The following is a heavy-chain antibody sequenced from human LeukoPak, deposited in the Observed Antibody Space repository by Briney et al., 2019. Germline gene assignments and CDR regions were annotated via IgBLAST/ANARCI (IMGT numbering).Heavy chain of an antibody. CDR2: INHSGST. D-gene: IGHD3-10*01. CDR1: GGSFSGYY. V-gene: IGHV4-34*01. J-gene: IGHJ4*02. CDR3: ARARYGSGRYFDY. Sequence: PSETLSLTCAVYGGSFSGYYWSWIRQPPGKGLEWIGEINHSGSTNYNPSLKSRVTIPVDTSKNQFSLKLSSVTAADTAVYYCARARYGSGRYFDYWGQGTLVTVSS.